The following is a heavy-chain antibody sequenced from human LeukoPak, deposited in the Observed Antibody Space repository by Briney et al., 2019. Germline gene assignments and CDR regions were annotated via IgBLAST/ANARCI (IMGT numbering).Heavy chain of an antibody. D-gene: IGHD2/OR15-2a*01. CDR3: ASLSN. J-gene: IGHJ4*02. CDR1: GFNFSSYG. Sequence: GGSLRLSCAASGFNFSSYGMHWVRQAPGKGLEWVAVISYDGSNKYYADSVKGRFTISRDNSKNTLYLQMNSLRAEDTAVYYCASLSNWGQGTLVTVSS. V-gene: IGHV3-30*19. CDR2: ISYDGSNK.